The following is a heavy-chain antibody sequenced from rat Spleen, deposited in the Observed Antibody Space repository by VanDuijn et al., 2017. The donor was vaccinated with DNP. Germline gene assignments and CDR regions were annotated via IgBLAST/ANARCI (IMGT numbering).Heavy chain of an antibody. CDR1: GFSLTSYG. Sequence: QVQLKESGPGLVKPSQTLSLTCTVSGFSLTSYGVSWVRQPPGKGLEWIAAISSGGSTYYNSALKSRLSISRDTSKSQVFLKMNSLQTEDTAIYFCTRDTLDYWGQGVMVTVSS. V-gene: IGHV2S12*01. CDR2: ISSGGST. J-gene: IGHJ2*01. D-gene: IGHD2-5*01. CDR3: TRDTLDY.